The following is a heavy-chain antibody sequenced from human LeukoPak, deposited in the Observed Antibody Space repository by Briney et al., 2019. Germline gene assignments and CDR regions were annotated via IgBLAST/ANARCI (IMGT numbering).Heavy chain of an antibody. CDR2: ISGSGGST. CDR1: GFTFSTFSSYA. V-gene: IGHV3-23*01. CDR3: AKGGYYYGSGSYPPTFDY. J-gene: IGHJ4*02. D-gene: IGHD3-10*01. Sequence: GGSPRLSCAASGFTFSTFSSYAMSWVRQAPGKGLEWVSAISGSGGSTYYADSVKGRFTISRDNSKNTLYMQMNSLRAEDTAVYYCAKGGYYYGSGSYPPTFDYWGQGTLVTVSS.